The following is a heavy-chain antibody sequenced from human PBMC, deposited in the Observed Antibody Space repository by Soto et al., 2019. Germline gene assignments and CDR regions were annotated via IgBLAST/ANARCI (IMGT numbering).Heavy chain of an antibody. CDR2: IFYSGDA. V-gene: IGHV4-61*03. Sequence: QVQLQESGPGLVKPSETLSLTCTVSGDFVTSGRYYWSWIRQSPGKGLEWIGNIFYSGDANYNPSLWSRPTISVDTLKNHFSLKLRSVTSADTAVYFCARARESSDTPDSRGVYFDSWGQGTLVTVSS. CDR3: ARARESSDTPDSRGVYFDS. J-gene: IGHJ4*02. D-gene: IGHD3-10*01. CDR1: GDFVTSGRYY.